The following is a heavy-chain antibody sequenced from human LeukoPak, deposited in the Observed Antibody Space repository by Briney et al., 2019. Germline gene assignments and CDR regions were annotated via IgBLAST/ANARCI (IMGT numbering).Heavy chain of an antibody. CDR1: GYSFTSYW. V-gene: IGHV5-51*01. D-gene: IGHD3-9*01. CDR3: ARQGHLTGDY. Sequence: GESLKISCNGSGYSFTSYWIGWGRQMPGKGLEWMGIIYPGDSNTRYSPSFPGQVTISADTSISTAYLQWSSLKASDTAMYYCARQGHLTGDYWGQGTLVTVSS. CDR2: IYPGDSNT. J-gene: IGHJ4*02.